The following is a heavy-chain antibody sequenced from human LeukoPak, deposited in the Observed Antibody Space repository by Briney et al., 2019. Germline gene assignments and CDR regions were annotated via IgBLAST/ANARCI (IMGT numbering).Heavy chain of an antibody. D-gene: IGHD2-15*01. V-gene: IGHV1-69*04. CDR3: ARDGWMDV. Sequence: GASVKVSCKASGYTFTSYGISWVRQAPGQGLEWVGRVIPILGTANYAQRFQGRVTIIADKSTSTVYMELSSLTSEDTAMYYCARDGWMDVWGQGTTVTVSS. CDR1: GYTFTSYG. CDR2: VIPILGTA. J-gene: IGHJ6*02.